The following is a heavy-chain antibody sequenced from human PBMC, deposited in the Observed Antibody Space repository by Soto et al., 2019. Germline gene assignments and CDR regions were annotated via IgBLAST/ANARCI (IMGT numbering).Heavy chain of an antibody. CDR2: IYRTGST. D-gene: IGHD1-7*01. CDR1: GSSFTSNNW. Sequence: SETLSLTCAVSGSSFTSNNWWTWVRQPPGQGLEWIGEIYRTGSTNYNPSLKSRVTISLDKSENQFSLKVTSLTAADTAVYYCASRDPGTSVDYWGQGTLVTVSS. J-gene: IGHJ4*02. V-gene: IGHV4-4*02. CDR3: ASRDPGTSVDY.